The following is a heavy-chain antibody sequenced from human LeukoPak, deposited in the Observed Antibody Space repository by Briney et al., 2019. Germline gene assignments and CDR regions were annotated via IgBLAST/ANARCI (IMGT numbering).Heavy chain of an antibody. V-gene: IGHV3-21*01. J-gene: IGHJ4*02. D-gene: IGHD3-9*01. Sequence: PGGSLRLSCAASGFTFSSYSMNWVRQAPGNGLEWVSSISSSSSYIYYADSVKGRFTISRDNAKNSLYLQMNSLRAEDTAVYYCARDDILTGSFDYWGQGTLITVSS. CDR1: GFTFSSYS. CDR3: ARDDILTGSFDY. CDR2: ISSSSSYI.